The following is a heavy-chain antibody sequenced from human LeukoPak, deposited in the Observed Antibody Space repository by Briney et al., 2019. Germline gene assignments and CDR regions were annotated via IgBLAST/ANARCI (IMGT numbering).Heavy chain of an antibody. CDR2: VSYDGNIK. Sequence: GRSLRLSCLGSGFTFSNYPMYWVRQAPGKGLEWVSGVSYDGNIKYYADSVKGRFTISRDNSKNTLYLQMNSLRAEDTAVYYCSNDVPHYGDQHVDYWGQGNLVTVSS. CDR3: SNDVPHYGDQHVDY. V-gene: IGHV3-30*04. CDR1: GFTFSNYP. D-gene: IGHD4-17*01. J-gene: IGHJ4*02.